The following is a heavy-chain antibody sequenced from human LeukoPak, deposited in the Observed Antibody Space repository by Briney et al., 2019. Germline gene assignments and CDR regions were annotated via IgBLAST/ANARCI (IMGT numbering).Heavy chain of an antibody. Sequence: PGGSLRLSCAASGFTFSSYSMNWVRQAPGKGLEWVSSISSSSSYIYYAGSVKGRFTISRDNAKNSLYLQMNSLRAEDTAVYYCARGLGEYGDYSGQGTLVTVSS. D-gene: IGHD3-16*01. CDR3: ARGLGEYGDY. J-gene: IGHJ4*02. CDR1: GFTFSSYS. CDR2: ISSSSSYI. V-gene: IGHV3-21*01.